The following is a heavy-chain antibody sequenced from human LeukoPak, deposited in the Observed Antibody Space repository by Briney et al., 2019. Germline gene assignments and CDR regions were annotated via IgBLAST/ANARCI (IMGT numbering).Heavy chain of an antibody. J-gene: IGHJ4*02. CDR1: GFTFTSAW. V-gene: IGHV3-15*01. Sequence: PGGSLRLSCAASGFTFTSAWMSWVRQAPGKGLEWVGRIIGKSDGGTTEYAAPVKGRFTVSRDDSKNMLYLQINSLKIEDTAVYYCATEIHFSGSFPSLNEYWGQGTLVTVSS. CDR2: IIGKSDGGTT. D-gene: IGHD3-10*01. CDR3: ATEIHFSGSFPSLNEY.